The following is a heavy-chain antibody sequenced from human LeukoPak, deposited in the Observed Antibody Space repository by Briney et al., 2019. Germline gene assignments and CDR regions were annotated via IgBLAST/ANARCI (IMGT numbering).Heavy chain of an antibody. J-gene: IGHJ4*02. V-gene: IGHV4-39*01. CDR2: IYYSGST. Sequence: SETLSLTCTVSGDSISSSGHYWGWIRQPPGKGLEWIGSIYYSGSTNYNPSLKSRLTISGDTSQNQFSLKLTSVTAAGTAVYYCARLGTQDGYVDYWGQGTLVTVSS. D-gene: IGHD5-24*01. CDR3: ARLGTQDGYVDY. CDR1: GDSISSSGHY.